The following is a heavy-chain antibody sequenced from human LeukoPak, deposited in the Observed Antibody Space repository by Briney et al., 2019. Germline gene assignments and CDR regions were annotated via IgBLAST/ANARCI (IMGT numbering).Heavy chain of an antibody. CDR1: GYTFTGYG. J-gene: IGHJ6*02. D-gene: IGHD2-2*01. CDR3: AREGLIVVVPAAKYYYYYYGMDV. V-gene: IGHV1-18*01. CDR2: ISAYNGNT. Sequence: ASVKVSCKASGYTFTGYGISWVRQAPGQGLEWMGWISAYNGNTNYAQKLQGRVTMTTDTSTSTAYMELRSLRSDDTAVYYCAREGLIVVVPAAKYYYYYYGMDVWGQGTTVTVSS.